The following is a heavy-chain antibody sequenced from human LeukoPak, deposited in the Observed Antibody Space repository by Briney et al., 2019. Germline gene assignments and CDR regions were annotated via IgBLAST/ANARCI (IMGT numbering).Heavy chain of an antibody. Sequence: SETLSLTCTVSGGSISSYYWSWIRQPPGKGLEWIGYIYYSGSTNYNPSLKSRVTISVDTSKNQFSLKLSSVTAADTAVYYCARHGIQSGVRNWGQGTLVTVSS. J-gene: IGHJ4*02. CDR3: ARHGIQSGVRN. CDR1: GGSISSYY. D-gene: IGHD1-26*01. CDR2: IYYSGST. V-gene: IGHV4-59*08.